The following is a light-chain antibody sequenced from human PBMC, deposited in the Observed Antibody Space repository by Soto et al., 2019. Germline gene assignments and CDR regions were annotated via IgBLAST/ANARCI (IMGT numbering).Light chain of an antibody. J-gene: IGKJ1*01. V-gene: IGKV3-15*01. CDR1: QSVGSN. CDR3: QQYNNWPPVRT. CDR2: GAS. Sequence: IVMTHSPATLSVSPGERATLSCRASQSVGSNLAWYQQKPGQAPRLLIYGASTRATGIPARFSGSESGTQFTLTISSLQSEDFAIYFCQQYNNWPPVRTFGQGTKVEIQ.